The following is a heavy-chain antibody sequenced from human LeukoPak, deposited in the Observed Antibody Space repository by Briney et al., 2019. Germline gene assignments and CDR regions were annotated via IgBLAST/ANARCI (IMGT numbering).Heavy chain of an antibody. V-gene: IGHV4-59*12. CDR3: AREQSVAAPFDY. Sequence: PSETLSLTCTVSGGSTSSYYWSWIRQPPGKGLEWIGYNYYSGSTNYNPSLKSRVTMSVDTSKNQFSLKLSSVTAADTAVYYCAREQSVAAPFDYWGQGTLVTVSS. D-gene: IGHD6-19*01. J-gene: IGHJ4*02. CDR1: GGSTSSYY. CDR2: NYYSGST.